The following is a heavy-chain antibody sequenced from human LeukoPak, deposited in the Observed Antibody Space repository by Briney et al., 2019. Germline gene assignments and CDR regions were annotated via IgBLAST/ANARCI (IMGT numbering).Heavy chain of an antibody. CDR1: GYTFTNYD. CDR3: ARVNCSSTSCRSKFLDY. V-gene: IGHV1-8*01. J-gene: IGHJ4*02. CDR2: MNPNSGNT. Sequence: GASVKVSCKASGYTFTNYDINWVRQATGQGLEWMGWMNPNSGNTGYAQKFQGRVTMTRNTSISTAYMELSNLRSEDTAVYYCARVNCSSTSCRSKFLDYWGQGTLVTVSS. D-gene: IGHD2-2*01.